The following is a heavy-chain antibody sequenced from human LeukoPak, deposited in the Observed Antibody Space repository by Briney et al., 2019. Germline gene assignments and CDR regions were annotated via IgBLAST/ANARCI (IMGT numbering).Heavy chain of an antibody. CDR3: ARQGTAVAGNFDY. V-gene: IGHV4-59*08. D-gene: IGHD6-19*01. CDR2: IYYSGST. Sequence: NPSETLSLTCTVSGGSISSYYWSWIRQPPGKGLEWIGYIYYSGSTNYNPSLKSRVTISVDTSKNQFSLKLSSVTAADTAVYYCARQGTAVAGNFDYWGQGTLVTVSS. J-gene: IGHJ4*02. CDR1: GGSISSYY.